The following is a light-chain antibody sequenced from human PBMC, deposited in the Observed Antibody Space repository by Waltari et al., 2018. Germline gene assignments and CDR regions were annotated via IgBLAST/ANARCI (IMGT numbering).Light chain of an antibody. J-gene: IGLJ1*01. CDR1: RSNIGSNT. Sequence: QSVLTQPPSASGTPGQRVTITCSGSRSNIGSNTVTWYQQLPGTAPKLLIYSDNQRPSGVPDRFSGSKSGTSASLAISGLQSEDEADYYCAAWDDSLNGYYVFGTGTKVTVL. CDR2: SDN. V-gene: IGLV1-44*01. CDR3: AAWDDSLNGYYV.